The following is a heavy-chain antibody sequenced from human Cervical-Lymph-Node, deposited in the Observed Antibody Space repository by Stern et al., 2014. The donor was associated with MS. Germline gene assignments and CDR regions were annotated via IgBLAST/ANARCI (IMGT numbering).Heavy chain of an antibody. V-gene: IGHV1-69*08. CDR1: VDTSSRYI. CDR3: ARDPYDDSGEGAY. D-gene: IGHD4-17*01. CDR2: IIPVLALT. J-gene: IGHJ4*02. Sequence: QVQLVQSGAEVKKPGSSVKVSCVASVDTSSRYIINWVRQAPGQGLEWMGRIIPVLALTNYAQKFQGRLTITADKSTSTAYMELSSLRSEDTAVYYCARDPYDDSGEGAYWGQGTLVTVSS.